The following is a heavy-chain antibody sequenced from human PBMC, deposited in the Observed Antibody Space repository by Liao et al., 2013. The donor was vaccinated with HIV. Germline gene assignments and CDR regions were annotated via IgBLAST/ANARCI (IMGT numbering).Heavy chain of an antibody. V-gene: IGHV4-39*07. Sequence: QLQLQESGPGLVKPSETLSLTCTVSGGSISSSSYYWGWIRQPPGKGLEWIGSIYYSGSTYYNPSLKSRVTISVDTSKSQFSLKLSSVTAADTAVYYCARDGRVLYDSSGYLFDYWGQGTLVTVSS. J-gene: IGHJ4*02. D-gene: IGHD3-22*01. CDR3: ARDGRVLYDSSGYLFDY. CDR2: IYYSGST. CDR1: GGSISSSSYY.